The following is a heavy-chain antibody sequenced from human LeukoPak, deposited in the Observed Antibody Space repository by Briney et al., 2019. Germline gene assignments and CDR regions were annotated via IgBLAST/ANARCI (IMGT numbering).Heavy chain of an antibody. D-gene: IGHD6-19*01. CDR1: GFTFSNYW. CDR2: LNHNGSST. CDR3: ARPVADTYAPLDS. V-gene: IGHV3-74*01. Sequence: GGSLRLSCAASGFTFSNYWMHWVRQAPGKGRVWVSRLNHNGSSTSYAESVRGRFTISRDHAKNTGYLQMDSLRVDDTAVYYCARPVADTYAPLDSWGQGILVTVSS. J-gene: IGHJ4*02.